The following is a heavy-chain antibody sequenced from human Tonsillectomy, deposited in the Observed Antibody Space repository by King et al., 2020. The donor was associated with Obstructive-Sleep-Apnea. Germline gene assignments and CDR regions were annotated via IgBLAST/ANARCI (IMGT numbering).Heavy chain of an antibody. CDR1: GFTFDDYA. V-gene: IGHV3-9*01. Sequence: VQLVESGGGLVQPGRSLRLSCAASGFTFDDYAMHWVRQAPGKGLEGVSGIRLNSGSIGYADSVKGRFTISTDNAKNSLYLQMNSLRAEDTALYYCAKTNAPDGYNPFDYWGQGTLVTVSS. CDR3: AKTNAPDGYNPFDY. D-gene: IGHD5-24*01. CDR2: IRLNSGSI. J-gene: IGHJ4*02.